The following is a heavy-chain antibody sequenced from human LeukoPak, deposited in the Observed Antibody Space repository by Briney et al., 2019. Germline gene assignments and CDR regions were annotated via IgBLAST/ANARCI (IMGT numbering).Heavy chain of an antibody. Sequence: GGSLRLSCADSGSTFSSYWMSWVRQAPGKGLEWVANIKQDGSEKYYVDSVKGRFTISRDNAKNSLYLQMNSLRAEDTAVYYCARDTPMVVGAYGNDYWGQGTLVTLSS. D-gene: IGHD1-26*01. CDR2: IKQDGSEK. CDR3: ARDTPMVVGAYGNDY. J-gene: IGHJ4*02. CDR1: GSTFSSYW. V-gene: IGHV3-7*01.